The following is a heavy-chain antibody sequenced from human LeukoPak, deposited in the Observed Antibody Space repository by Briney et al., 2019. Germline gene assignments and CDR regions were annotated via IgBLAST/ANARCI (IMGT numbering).Heavy chain of an antibody. CDR1: GFTFSSYG. J-gene: IGHJ6*03. D-gene: IGHD4-11*01. Sequence: PGRSLRLSCAASGFTFSSYGMHWVRQAPGKGLEWVAVIWYGGSNKYYADSVKGRFTISRDNSKNTLYLQMNSLRAEDTAVYYCAKGDLTTLRPRYYYYYYMDVWGKGTTVTVSS. CDR3: AKGDLTTLRPRYYYYYYMDV. CDR2: IWYGGSNK. V-gene: IGHV3-30*18.